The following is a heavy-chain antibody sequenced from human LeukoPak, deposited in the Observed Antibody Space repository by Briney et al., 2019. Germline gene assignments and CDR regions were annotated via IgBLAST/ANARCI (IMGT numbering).Heavy chain of an antibody. V-gene: IGHV3-66*01. Sequence: GGSLRLSCAASGFTVSSNYMSWVCQAPGKGLEWVSVIYSGGSTYYADSVKGRFTISRDNAKNSLYLQMNSLRAEDTAVYYCARLPTYCSGGSCYGFDNWFDPWGQGTLVTVSS. CDR1: GFTVSSNY. D-gene: IGHD2-15*01. CDR3: ARLPTYCSGGSCYGFDNWFDP. J-gene: IGHJ5*02. CDR2: IYSGGST.